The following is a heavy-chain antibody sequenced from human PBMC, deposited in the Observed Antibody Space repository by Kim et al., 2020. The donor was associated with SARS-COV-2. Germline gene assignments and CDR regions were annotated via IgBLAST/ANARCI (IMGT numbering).Heavy chain of an antibody. CDR2: ISYDGSNK. J-gene: IGHJ4*02. V-gene: IGHV3-30*04. CDR3: ARDPSPGYKALFGFDY. D-gene: IGHD1-20*01. Sequence: GGSLRLSCAASGFTFSSYAMHWVRQAPGKGLEWVAVISYDGSNKYYADSVKGRFTISRDNSKNTLYLQMNSLRAEDTAVYYCARDPSPGYKALFGFDYWGQGTLVTVSS. CDR1: GFTFSSYA.